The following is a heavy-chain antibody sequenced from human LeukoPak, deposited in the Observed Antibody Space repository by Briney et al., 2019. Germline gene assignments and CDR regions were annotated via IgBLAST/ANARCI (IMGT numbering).Heavy chain of an antibody. J-gene: IGHJ4*02. CDR3: ARDSRGSGYYDYFDY. D-gene: IGHD3-3*01. CDR1: GYTFTSYG. V-gene: IGHV1-18*01. CDR2: NSAYNGNT. Sequence: GASVKVSCKASGYTFTSYGISWVRQAPGQGLEWMGWNSAYNGNTNYAQKLQGRVTVTTDTSTSTAYMELRSLRSDDTAVYYCARDSRGSGYYDYFDYWGQGTLVTVSS.